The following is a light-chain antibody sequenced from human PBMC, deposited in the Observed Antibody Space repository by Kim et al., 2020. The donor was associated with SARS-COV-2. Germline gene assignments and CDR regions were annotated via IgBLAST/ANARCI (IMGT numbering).Light chain of an antibody. CDR2: KAS. CDR1: QSMSSW. V-gene: IGKV1-5*03. CDR3: QQYNSYPWT. Sequence: ASVGDRVTITCRASQSMSSWLAWYQQKPGKAPKLLIYKASSLESGVTSRFTGSGSGTEFTLTISSLQPDDFAVYYCQQYNSYPWTFGQGTKVEIK. J-gene: IGKJ1*01.